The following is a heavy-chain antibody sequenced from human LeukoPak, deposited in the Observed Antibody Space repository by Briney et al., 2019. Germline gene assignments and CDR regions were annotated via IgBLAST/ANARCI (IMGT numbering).Heavy chain of an antibody. CDR3: ARGSLNYYGSGSFDY. V-gene: IGHV4-34*01. Sequence: SETLSLTCTVSGGSISSYYWSWIRQPPGKGLEWIGEINHSGSTNYNPSLKSRVTISVDTSKNQFSLKLSSVTAADTAVYYCARGSLNYYGSGSFDYWGQGTLVTVSS. CDR2: INHSGST. D-gene: IGHD3-10*01. J-gene: IGHJ4*02. CDR1: GGSISSYY.